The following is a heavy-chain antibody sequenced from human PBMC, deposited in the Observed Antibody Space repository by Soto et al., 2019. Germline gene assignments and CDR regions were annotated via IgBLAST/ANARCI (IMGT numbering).Heavy chain of an antibody. D-gene: IGHD1-20*01. Sequence: QVQLQESGPGLVKPSQTLSLTCTVSGVSISSGGYYWSWIRQHPGKGLVWIGYIYYSGSTYYNPSLKSRVTITVDTYKNQFSLKLSSVTAADTAVYYCARVGYNWNEGEWFDPWGQGTLVTVSS. CDR2: IYYSGST. J-gene: IGHJ5*02. CDR1: GVSISSGGYY. V-gene: IGHV4-31*03. CDR3: ARVGYNWNEGEWFDP.